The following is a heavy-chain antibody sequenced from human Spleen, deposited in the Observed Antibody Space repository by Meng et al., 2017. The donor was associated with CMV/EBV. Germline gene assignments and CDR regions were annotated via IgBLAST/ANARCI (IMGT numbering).Heavy chain of an antibody. CDR1: GGSFSGYY. CDR3: AKSNIVTIPAIFSDAFDI. V-gene: IGHV4-34*01. Sequence: GSLRLSCTVYGGSFSGYYWSWIRQPPGKGLEWIGEINYSGSTNHNPSLKSRVTMSADTSKNQFSLKLNSVTAADTAVYYCAKSNIVTIPAIFSDAFDIWGQGTMVTVSS. CDR2: INYSGST. J-gene: IGHJ3*02. D-gene: IGHD2/OR15-2a*01.